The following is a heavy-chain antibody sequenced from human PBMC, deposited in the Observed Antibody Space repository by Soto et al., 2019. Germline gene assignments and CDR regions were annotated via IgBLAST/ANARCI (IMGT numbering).Heavy chain of an antibody. J-gene: IGHJ5*02. Sequence: QVQLQESRPGLVKPSQTLSPTCTVPGGSISSGDYYWKWLRQHPEKGLEWIEYSYYSGSTYYNPSLKSRVTISVETSKNRFSLRLSSVTAADTGVYYCARRWSGGRKVFDPWGQGTLVTVSS. CDR1: GGSISSGDYY. CDR3: ARRWSGGRKVFDP. D-gene: IGHD3-3*01. V-gene: IGHV4-31*03. CDR2: SYYSGST.